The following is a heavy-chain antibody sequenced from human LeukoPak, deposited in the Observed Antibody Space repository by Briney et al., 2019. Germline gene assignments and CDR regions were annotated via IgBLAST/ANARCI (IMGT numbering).Heavy chain of an antibody. V-gene: IGHV1-18*01. CDR2: ISAYSGNT. J-gene: IGHJ4*02. Sequence: ASVKVSCKASGYTFTSYGISWVRQAPGQGVEWMGWISAYSGNTNYAQKLQGRVTMTTDTSTSTAYMELRSLRSDDTAVYYCARTYYYDSSGPSGYWGQGTLVTVSS. CDR1: GYTFTSYG. D-gene: IGHD3-22*01. CDR3: ARTYYYDSSGPSGY.